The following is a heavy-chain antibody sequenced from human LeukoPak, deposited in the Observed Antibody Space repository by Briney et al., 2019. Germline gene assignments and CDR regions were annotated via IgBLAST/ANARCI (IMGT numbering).Heavy chain of an antibody. CDR2: INAGNGNT. D-gene: IGHD3-22*01. CDR3: ARDRYYDGSGYYTN. J-gene: IGHJ4*02. Sequence: GASVKVSCKASGYIFTSYVMHWVRQAPGQRLEWMGWINAGNGNTKYSQKFQGRVTITRDTSASTAYMELSSLRSEDTAVYYCARDRYYDGSGYYTNWGQGTLVTVSS. V-gene: IGHV1-3*01. CDR1: GYIFTSYV.